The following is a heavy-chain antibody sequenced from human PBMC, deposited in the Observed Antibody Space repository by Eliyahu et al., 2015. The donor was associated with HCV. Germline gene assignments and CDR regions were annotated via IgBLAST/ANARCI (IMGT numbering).Heavy chain of an antibody. D-gene: IGHD2-2*02. CDR1: GFTFSXYA. CDR3: AKDETTNCYTCPYDY. Sequence: EVQLLESGGGLXQPGGSLRLSCAASGFTFSXYAMSWVRQAPGKGLEWVSTISTSGGSTYYADSVKGRFTISRDNSKSTLSLQMNSLRAEDTALYYCAKDETTNCYTCPYDYWGQGTLVTVSS. J-gene: IGHJ4*02. CDR2: ISTSGGST. V-gene: IGHV3-23*01.